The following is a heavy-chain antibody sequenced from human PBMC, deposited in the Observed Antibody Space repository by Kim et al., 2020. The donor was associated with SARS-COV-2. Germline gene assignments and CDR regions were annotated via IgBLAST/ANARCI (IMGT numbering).Heavy chain of an antibody. V-gene: IGHV2-5*02. CDR3: AHRPPDILTVSWFDP. CDR1: GFSLSTSGVG. J-gene: IGHJ5*02. Sequence: SGPTLVKPTQTLTLTCTFSGFSLSTSGVGVGWIRQPPGKALEWLALIYWDDDKRYSPSLKSRLTITKDTSKNQVVLTMTNMDPVDTATYYCAHRPPDILTVSWFDPWGQGTLVTVSS. D-gene: IGHD3-9*01. CDR2: IYWDDDK.